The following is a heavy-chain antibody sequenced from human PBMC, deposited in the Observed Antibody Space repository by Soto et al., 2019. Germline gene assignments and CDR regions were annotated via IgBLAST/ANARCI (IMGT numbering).Heavy chain of an antibody. D-gene: IGHD3-10*01. V-gene: IGHV4-34*01. CDR3: ARVQGGSRIFFFRCVNQRIGLSV. CDR1: GGSFSGYY. J-gene: IGHJ4*02. Sequence: SETLSLTCAVYGGSFSGYYWSWIRQPPGKGLEWIGEINHSGSTNYNPSLKSRVTISVDTSKNQFSLKLSSVTAADTAVYYCARVQGGSRIFFFRCVNQRIGLSVWGKGSLDPVSS. CDR2: INHSGST.